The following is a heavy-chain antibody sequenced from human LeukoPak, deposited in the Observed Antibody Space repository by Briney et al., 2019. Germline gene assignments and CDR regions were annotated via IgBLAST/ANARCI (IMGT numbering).Heavy chain of an antibody. Sequence: SETLSLTCTVSGGSISSGGYYWSWIRQHPGKGLEWIGYIYYSGSTYYNPSLKSRVTISVDTSKNQFSLKLSSVTAADTAVYYCARGSTAITGAFDAFDIWGQGTMVTVSS. D-gene: IGHD1-20*01. J-gene: IGHJ3*02. CDR3: ARGSTAITGAFDAFDI. CDR1: GGSISSGGYY. CDR2: IYYSGST. V-gene: IGHV4-31*03.